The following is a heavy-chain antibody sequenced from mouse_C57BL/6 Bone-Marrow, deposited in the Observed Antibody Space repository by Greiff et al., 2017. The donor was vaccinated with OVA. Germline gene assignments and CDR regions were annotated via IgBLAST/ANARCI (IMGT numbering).Heavy chain of an antibody. Sequence: QVQLKQSGAELARPGASVKLSCKASGYTFTSYGISWVKQRTGQGLEWIGEIYPRSGNTYYNEKFKGKATLTADKSSSTAYMELRSLTSEDSAVYFGARGGSSYDWYFDVWGTGTTVTVSS. D-gene: IGHD1-1*01. CDR2: IYPRSGNT. V-gene: IGHV1-81*01. CDR1: GYTFTSYG. J-gene: IGHJ1*03. CDR3: ARGGSSYDWYFDV.